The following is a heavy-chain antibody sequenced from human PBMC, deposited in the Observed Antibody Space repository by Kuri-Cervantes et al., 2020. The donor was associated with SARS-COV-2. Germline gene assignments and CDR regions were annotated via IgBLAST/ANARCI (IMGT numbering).Heavy chain of an antibody. J-gene: IGHJ5*02. CDR2: ISSSSSYI. CDR1: GFTFSSYS. CDR3: ARDLRLGKSLDH. D-gene: IGHD7-27*01. Sequence: GGSLRLSCAASGFTFSSYSMNWVRQAPGKGLEWVSSISSSSSYIYYADSVKGRFTISRDNAKNSLYLQMNSLRAEDTAVYYCARDLRLGKSLDHWGQGTLVTVSS. V-gene: IGHV3-21*01.